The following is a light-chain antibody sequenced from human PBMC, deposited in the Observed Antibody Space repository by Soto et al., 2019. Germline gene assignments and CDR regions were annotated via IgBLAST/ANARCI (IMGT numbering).Light chain of an antibody. CDR1: SSDVGNYNF. Sequence: ALTQPASVSGSPGQSITISCTGTSSDVGNYNFVSWYQHHAGTAPKLIIYQVTNRPSGVSDRFSGSKSGDTASLTISGLQAEDEADYYCTSYTAFSTDILFGGGTKLTVL. V-gene: IGLV2-14*01. CDR3: TSYTAFSTDIL. J-gene: IGLJ2*01. CDR2: QVT.